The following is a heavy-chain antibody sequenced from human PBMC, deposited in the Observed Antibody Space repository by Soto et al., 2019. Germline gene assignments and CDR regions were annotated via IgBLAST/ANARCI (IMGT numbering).Heavy chain of an antibody. Sequence: ASVKVSCKASGYTFTAYALHWVRQAPGQGLEWMGWISAYNGNTNYAQKLQGRVTMTTDTSTSTAYMELRSLRSDDTAVYYCARDGQNEDYYYGMDVWGQGTTVTSP. CDR3: ARDGQNEDYYYGMDV. CDR1: GYTFTAYA. CDR2: ISAYNGNT. J-gene: IGHJ6*02. V-gene: IGHV1-18*01.